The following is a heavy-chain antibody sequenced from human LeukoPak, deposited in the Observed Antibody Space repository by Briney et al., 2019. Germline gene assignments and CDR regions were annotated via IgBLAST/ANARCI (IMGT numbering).Heavy chain of an antibody. CDR1: GYTFTSYG. CDR3: ARGGEQEGFFDP. V-gene: IGHV1-18*01. J-gene: IGHJ5*02. Sequence: ASVKVSCKASGYTFTSYGISWVRQAPGQGLEWMGWISGYDGNTNYAQKLQGRVTMTTDTSTTTAYMELRSLRSDDTAVYYCARGGEQEGFFDPWGQGTLVTVSS. D-gene: IGHD3-16*01. CDR2: ISGYDGNT.